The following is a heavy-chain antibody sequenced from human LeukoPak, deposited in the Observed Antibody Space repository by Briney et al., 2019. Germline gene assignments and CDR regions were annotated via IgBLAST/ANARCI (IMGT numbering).Heavy chain of an antibody. CDR1: GFTFSSYT. CDR2: ISSSGIYI. V-gene: IGHV3-21*06. J-gene: IGHJ4*02. D-gene: IGHD2-15*01. Sequence: PGGSLRLSGAASGFTFSSYTMNWVRQAPGKGLEWVSSISSSGIYIYHADSVKGRFAISRDDAMNSLYLQMNSLKAEDTAVYYCARGGYDFDYWGQGTLVTVSS. CDR3: ARGGYDFDY.